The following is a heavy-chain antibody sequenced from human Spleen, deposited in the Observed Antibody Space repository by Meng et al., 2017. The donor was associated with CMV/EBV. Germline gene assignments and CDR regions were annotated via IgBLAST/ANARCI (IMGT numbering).Heavy chain of an antibody. CDR3: VRSYDFWSATFDI. CDR1: GFTFSDYV. D-gene: IGHD3-3*01. CDR2: ISSSSTTI. V-gene: IGHV3-48*03. J-gene: IGHJ3*02. Sequence: GESLKISCAASGFTFSDYVMHWVRQAPGKGLEWVSYISSSSTTIHYADSVKGRFTISRDNAKDSLYLQMNSLRAEDTAVYYCVRSYDFWSATFDIWGQGTTVTVSS.